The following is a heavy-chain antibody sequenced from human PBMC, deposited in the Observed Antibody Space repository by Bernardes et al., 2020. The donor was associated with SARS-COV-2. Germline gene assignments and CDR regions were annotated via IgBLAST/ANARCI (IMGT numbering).Heavy chain of an antibody. Sequence: GGSLRLSCAASGFTFSSYWMSWVRQAPGKGLEWVANIKQDGSEKYYVDSVKGRFTISRDNAKNSLYLQMNSLRAEDTAVYYCARETMIVVVITTPHWYFDLWGRGTLVTVSS. CDR3: ARETMIVVVITTPHWYFDL. J-gene: IGHJ2*01. CDR1: GFTFSSYW. D-gene: IGHD3-22*01. CDR2: IKQDGSEK. V-gene: IGHV3-7*01.